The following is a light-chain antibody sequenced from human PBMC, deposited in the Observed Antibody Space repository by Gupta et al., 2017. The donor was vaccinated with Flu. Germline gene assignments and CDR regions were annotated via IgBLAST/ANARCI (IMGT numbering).Light chain of an antibody. CDR1: SSDVGNFDL. V-gene: IGLV2-23*02. Sequence: ITSSCTGTSSDVGNFDLVSWYQHHTGKATKLIIFEVIRRPAGISDRFSASKAGNTASLTISGRQEEDEAEYYGCSDAGSNNVIFGGGTKLTVL. CDR2: EVI. J-gene: IGLJ2*01. CDR3: CSDAGSNNVI.